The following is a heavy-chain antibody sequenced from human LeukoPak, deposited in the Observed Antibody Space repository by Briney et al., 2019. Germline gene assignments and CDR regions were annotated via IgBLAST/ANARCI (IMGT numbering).Heavy chain of an antibody. J-gene: IGHJ3*02. CDR3: ASRSGYDYRMGDAFDI. V-gene: IGHV1-18*01. Sequence: ASVKVSCKASGYTFTSYGISWVRQAPGQGLEWRGWISAYNGNTNYAQKLQARVTMTTDTSTSTAYMELRSLRSDDTAVYYCASRSGYDYRMGDAFDIWGQGTMVTVSS. CDR1: GYTFTSYG. CDR2: ISAYNGNT. D-gene: IGHD5-12*01.